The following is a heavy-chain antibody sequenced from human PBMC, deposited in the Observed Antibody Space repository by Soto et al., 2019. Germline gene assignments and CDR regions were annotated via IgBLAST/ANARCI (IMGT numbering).Heavy chain of an antibody. V-gene: IGHV4-34*01. CDR3: ARHILISFPVTTNYYMGG. CDR2: INHSGST. Sequence: NPSETLSLTCAVYGGSFSGYYWSWIRQPPGKGLEWIGEINHSGSTNYNPSLKSRVTISVDTSKNQFSLKLSSVTAADTAVYYCARHILISFPVTTNYYMGGWGKGTLLPVSS. J-gene: IGHJ6*03. D-gene: IGHD4-17*01. CDR1: GGSFSGYY.